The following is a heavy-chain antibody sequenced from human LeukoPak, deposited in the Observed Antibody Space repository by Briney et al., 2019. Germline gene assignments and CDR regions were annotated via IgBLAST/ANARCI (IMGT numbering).Heavy chain of an antibody. V-gene: IGHV3-21*01. Sequence: GGSLRLSCAASGFTFSSYSMNWVRQAPGKGLEWVSSISSSSSYIYYADSVKGRFTISRDNAKNSLYLQMNSLRAEDTAVYYCASLHGYCYGPGRAFDIWGQGTMVTVSS. CDR3: ASLHGYCYGPGRAFDI. J-gene: IGHJ3*02. CDR1: GFTFSSYS. CDR2: ISSSSSYI. D-gene: IGHD5-18*01.